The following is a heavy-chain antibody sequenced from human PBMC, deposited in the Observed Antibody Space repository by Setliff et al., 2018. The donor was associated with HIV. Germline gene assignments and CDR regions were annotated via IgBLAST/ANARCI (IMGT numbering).Heavy chain of an antibody. CDR3: ASERSRGNYYYSLDV. J-gene: IGHJ6*03. V-gene: IGHV1-69-2*01. CDR2: VDPENPTT. Sequence: AASVKVSCKMSGYTFTNQYIHWIQQAPGKGLEWMGLVDPENPTTIYAARVQGRVTITADTSTDTAYMELSRLRSEDTAIYYCASERSRGNYYYSLDVWGKGTTVTVSS. CDR1: GYTFTNQY.